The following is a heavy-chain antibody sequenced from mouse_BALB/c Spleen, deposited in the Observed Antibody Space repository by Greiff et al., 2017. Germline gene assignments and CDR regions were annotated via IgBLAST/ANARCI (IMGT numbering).Heavy chain of an antibody. Sequence: EVMLVESGGGLVKPGGSLKLSCAASGFTFSDYYMYWVRQTPEKRLEWVATISDGGSYTYYPDSVKGRFTISRDNAKNNLYLQMSSLKSEDTAMYYCARAHYGSSGGFAYWGQGTLVTVSA. CDR2: ISDGGSYT. CDR1: GFTFSDYY. J-gene: IGHJ3*01. CDR3: ARAHYGSSGGFAY. D-gene: IGHD1-1*01. V-gene: IGHV5-4*02.